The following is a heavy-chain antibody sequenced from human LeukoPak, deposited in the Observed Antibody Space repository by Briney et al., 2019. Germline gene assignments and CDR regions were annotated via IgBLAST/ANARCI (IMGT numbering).Heavy chain of an antibody. CDR1: GFSLSSYE. J-gene: IGHJ4*02. CDR2: ISSSGSTI. Sequence: GGSLRLSCAASGFSLSSYEMNWVRQAPGKGLEWVSYISSSGSTIHHADSVKGRFTISRDNDKNSLYLLMNSLRAEDTAVYYCAREEDIVVVPAALVDYWGQGTLVTVSS. D-gene: IGHD2-2*01. CDR3: AREEDIVVVPAALVDY. V-gene: IGHV3-48*03.